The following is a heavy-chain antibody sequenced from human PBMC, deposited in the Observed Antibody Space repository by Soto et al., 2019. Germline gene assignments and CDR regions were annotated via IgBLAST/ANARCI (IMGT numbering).Heavy chain of an antibody. CDR1: GGSISSYY. CDR2: IYYSGST. J-gene: IGHJ4*02. CDR3: AKAGDHSYFDY. V-gene: IGHV4-59*12. Sequence: LSLTCIVSGGSISSYYWSWIRQPPGKGLEWIGYIYYSGSTNYNPSLKSRVTISVDTSKNQFSLKLSSVTAADTAVYYCAKAGDHSYFDYWGQGNLVTVSS. D-gene: IGHD3-10*01.